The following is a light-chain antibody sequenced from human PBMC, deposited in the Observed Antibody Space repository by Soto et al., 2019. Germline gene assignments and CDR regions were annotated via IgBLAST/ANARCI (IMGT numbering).Light chain of an antibody. CDR1: QSVSSSY. CDR2: GVS. J-gene: IGKJ3*01. V-gene: IGKV3-20*01. CDR3: QKYGSSPFT. Sequence: EIVLTQSPGTLSLSPGERATLSCRASQSVSSSYLAWYQQKPGQAPRLLIYGVSSRATGIPDRFSGSGSGTDFTLTISRLEPEDFAVYYCQKYGSSPFTFGPGTKVDIK.